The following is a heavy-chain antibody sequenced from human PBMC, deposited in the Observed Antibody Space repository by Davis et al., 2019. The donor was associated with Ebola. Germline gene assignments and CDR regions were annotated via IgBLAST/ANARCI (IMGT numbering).Heavy chain of an antibody. J-gene: IGHJ4*02. CDR3: AAVSVVGATRDFDY. CDR1: GFTFTSSA. V-gene: IGHV1-58*01. CDR2: IVVGSGNT. Sequence: SVKVSCKASGFTFTSSAVQWVRQARGQRLEWIGWIVVGSGNTNYAQKFQERVTITRDMSTSTAYMELSSLRSEDTAVYYCAAVSVVGATRDFDYWGQGTLVTVSS. D-gene: IGHD1-26*01.